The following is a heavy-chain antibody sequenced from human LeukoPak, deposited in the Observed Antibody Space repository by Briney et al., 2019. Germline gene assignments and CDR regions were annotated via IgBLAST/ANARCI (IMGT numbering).Heavy chain of an antibody. Sequence: GESLRLSCAASGFTFSYYGFHWVRQAPGKGLEWVAFIRYDGNDKFYAESVKGRFTISRDTSRNTLYLQMNRLRLEDTAVYYCAKDLMRDRWFGESWGQGTLVTVPS. J-gene: IGHJ5*02. CDR1: GFTFSYYG. CDR2: IRYDGNDK. V-gene: IGHV3-30*02. CDR3: AKDLMRDRWFGES. D-gene: IGHD3-10*01.